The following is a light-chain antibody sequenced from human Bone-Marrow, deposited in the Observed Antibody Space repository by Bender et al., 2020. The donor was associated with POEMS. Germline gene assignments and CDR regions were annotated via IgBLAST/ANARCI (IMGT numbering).Light chain of an antibody. V-gene: IGLV3-21*02. CDR3: QSTDSSGFYWV. Sequence: SYVLTQPPSVSVAPGQTAGITCAGNNIGTKSVHWYQQRPGQAPVLVVYQDTKRPSGIPERFSGSNSGNTATLTISGTQPLDEADYYCQSTDSSGFYWVFGGGTKLTVL. CDR2: QDT. J-gene: IGLJ3*02. CDR1: NIGTKS.